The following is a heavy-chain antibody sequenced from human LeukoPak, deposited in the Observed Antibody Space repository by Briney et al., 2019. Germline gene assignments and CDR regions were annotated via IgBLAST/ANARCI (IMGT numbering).Heavy chain of an antibody. V-gene: IGHV1-2*02. Sequence: GASVKVSCKASGYTFTGYYMHWVRQAPGQGLEWMGWINPNSGGTNYAQKFQGRDTMTRDTSISTAYMELSRLRSDDTAVYYCARNYGSGPLHYYHYYMDVWGKGTTVTVSS. J-gene: IGHJ6*03. CDR3: ARNYGSGPLHYYHYYMDV. D-gene: IGHD3-10*01. CDR1: GYTFTGYY. CDR2: INPNSGGT.